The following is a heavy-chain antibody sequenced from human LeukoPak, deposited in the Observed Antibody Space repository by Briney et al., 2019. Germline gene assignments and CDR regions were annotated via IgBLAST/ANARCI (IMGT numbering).Heavy chain of an antibody. CDR3: ARHEGYCSGGSCYSIPGWFDP. Sequence: SETLSLTCTVSGGSISSSSYYWGWIRQPPGKGLGWIGSIYYSGSTYYNPSLKSRVTISVDTSKNQFSLKLSSVTAADTAVYYCARHEGYCSGGSCYSIPGWFDPWGQGTLVTVSS. V-gene: IGHV4-39*01. J-gene: IGHJ5*02. CDR2: IYYSGST. D-gene: IGHD2-15*01. CDR1: GGSISSSSYY.